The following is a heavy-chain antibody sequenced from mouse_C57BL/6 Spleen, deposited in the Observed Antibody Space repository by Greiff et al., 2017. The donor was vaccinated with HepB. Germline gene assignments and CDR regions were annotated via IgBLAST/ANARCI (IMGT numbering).Heavy chain of an antibody. V-gene: IGHV1-50*01. J-gene: IGHJ2*01. CDR3: ARGRNFDY. D-gene: IGHD3-3*01. Sequence: QVQLQQPGAELVKPGASVKLSCKASGYTFTSYWMQWVKQRPGQGLEWIGEIDTSDSYTNYNQKFKGKATLTVDTSSSTAYMQLSSLASEDSAVYYCARGRNFDYWGQGTTLTVAS. CDR1: GYTFTSYW. CDR2: IDTSDSYT.